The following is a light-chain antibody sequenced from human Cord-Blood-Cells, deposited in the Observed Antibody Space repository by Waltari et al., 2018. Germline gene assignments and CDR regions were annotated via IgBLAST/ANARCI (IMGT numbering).Light chain of an antibody. CDR1: KAISSY. J-gene: IGKJ5*01. V-gene: IGKV1-9*01. Sequence: DIQLTHSLSFLSASVGDRVTITCRPSKAISSYLAWYQQKPGKAPKLLIYAASALQSGVPARCSGSGSGTEVTRAVSRLEAEDFATYDCQQLNSYPSTVGQGTRLGI. CDR2: AAS. CDR3: QQLNSYPST.